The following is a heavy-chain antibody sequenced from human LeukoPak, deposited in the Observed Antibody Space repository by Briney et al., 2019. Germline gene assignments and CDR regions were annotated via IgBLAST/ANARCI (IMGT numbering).Heavy chain of an antibody. Sequence: PSETLSLTCAVYGGYFSGYYWSWIRQPPGKGLEWTGEINHSGSTNYNPSLKSRVTISVDTSKNQFSLKLSSVTAADTAVYYCARVGDGYNVDYWGQGTLVTVSS. V-gene: IGHV4-34*01. CDR3: ARVGDGYNVDY. CDR1: GGYFSGYY. J-gene: IGHJ4*02. D-gene: IGHD5-24*01. CDR2: INHSGST.